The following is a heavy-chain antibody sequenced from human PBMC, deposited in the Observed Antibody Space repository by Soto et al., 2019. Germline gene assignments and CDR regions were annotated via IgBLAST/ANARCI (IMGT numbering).Heavy chain of an antibody. D-gene: IGHD6-19*01. Sequence: GASVKVSCKAFGYTFTIYYIHWVRQAPGQGLEWMGVINTSGGSPTYAQKFQDRVTMTRDTSTSTVYMELSSLRSEDTAVYYCARDGSGNYGMDVWGQGTTVTVSS. CDR1: GYTFTIYY. CDR2: INTSGGSP. J-gene: IGHJ6*02. V-gene: IGHV1-46*01. CDR3: ARDGSGNYGMDV.